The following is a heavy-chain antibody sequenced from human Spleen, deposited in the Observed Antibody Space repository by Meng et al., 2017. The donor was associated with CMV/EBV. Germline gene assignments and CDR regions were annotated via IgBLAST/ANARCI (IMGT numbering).Heavy chain of an antibody. CDR3: ARGSPGAEYFQH. J-gene: IGHJ1*01. V-gene: IGHV1-69*05. CDR2: IIPIFGTA. Sequence: CKASGGTFSSYAISWVRQAPGQGLEWMGGIIPIFGTANYAQKFQGRVTITTDESTSTAYMELSSLRSEDTAVYYCARGSPGAEYFQHWGQGTLVTVSS. CDR1: GGTFSSYA.